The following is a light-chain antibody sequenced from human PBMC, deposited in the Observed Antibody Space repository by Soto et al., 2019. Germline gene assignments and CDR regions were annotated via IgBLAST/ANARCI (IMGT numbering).Light chain of an antibody. CDR2: DVS. Sequence: QSALTQPASVSGSPGQSITIACTGTSSDVGGYNLVSWYQVHPGKAPRLVIYDVSIRPPAVSDRFSGSTSGNTASLTISGLQAEDEADYYCSSYTATRTVVFGGGTKVTVL. CDR1: SSDVGGYNL. CDR3: SSYTATRTVV. V-gene: IGLV2-14*03. J-gene: IGLJ3*02.